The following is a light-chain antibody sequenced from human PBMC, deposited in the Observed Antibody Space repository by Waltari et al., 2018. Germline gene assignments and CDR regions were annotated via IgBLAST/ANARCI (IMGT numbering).Light chain of an antibody. CDR3: SSFAGRDNFGV. CDR2: EVN. J-gene: IGLJ3*02. V-gene: IGLV2-8*01. Sequence: QSALTQPPSAAGSPGQSVTISCTGTSRDVGGYTYLSWYQQHPGKAPKLLIYEVNERPSGVPDRFSGSKSGNTASLTVSGLQVEDEGDYYCSSFAGRDNFGVFGGGTKLTVL. CDR1: SRDVGGYTY.